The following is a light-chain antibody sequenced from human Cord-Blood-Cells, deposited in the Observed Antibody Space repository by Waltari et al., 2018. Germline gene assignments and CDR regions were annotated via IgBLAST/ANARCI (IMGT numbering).Light chain of an antibody. J-gene: IGLJ3*02. CDR2: EDN. Sequence: NFMLTQPHSVSESPGKTVTISCTRSSGSIASNYVQWYQQRPGSAPTTVIYEDNQRPSGVPVRFSASIDSSSNSASLTISGLKTEYEADYYCQSYDSSPWVFGGGTKLTVL. CDR3: QSYDSSPWV. V-gene: IGLV6-57*03. CDR1: SGSIASNY.